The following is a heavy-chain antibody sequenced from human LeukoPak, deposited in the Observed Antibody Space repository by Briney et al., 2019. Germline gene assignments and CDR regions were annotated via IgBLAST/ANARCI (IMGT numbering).Heavy chain of an antibody. V-gene: IGHV3-30*02. J-gene: IGHJ4*02. CDR2: IRYDGSNR. Sequence: GGSLRLSCAASGFTFSSYGMHWVRQAPGKGREWGAFIRYDGSNRYYADSVKGRFTISRDNSKNTLYLQMNSLRAEDTAVYYCAKVKSGFYYYDSSGYPIPVPHFDYWGQGALVTVSS. CDR1: GFTFSSYG. D-gene: IGHD3-22*01. CDR3: AKVKSGFYYYDSSGYPIPVPHFDY.